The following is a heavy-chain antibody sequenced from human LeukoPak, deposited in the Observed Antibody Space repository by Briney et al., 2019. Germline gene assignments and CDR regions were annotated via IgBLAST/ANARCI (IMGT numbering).Heavy chain of an antibody. D-gene: IGHD6-13*01. J-gene: IGHJ5*02. Sequence: SQTLSLTCTVSGGSISSGGYYWSWIRQHPGKGLEWIGYIYYSGSTYYNPSLKSRVTISVDTSKNQFSLKLSSVTAADTAVYYCARDKGSSSWYPTSPPDNWFDPWGQGTLVTVSS. V-gene: IGHV4-31*03. CDR1: GGSISSGGYY. CDR3: ARDKGSSSWYPTSPPDNWFDP. CDR2: IYYSGST.